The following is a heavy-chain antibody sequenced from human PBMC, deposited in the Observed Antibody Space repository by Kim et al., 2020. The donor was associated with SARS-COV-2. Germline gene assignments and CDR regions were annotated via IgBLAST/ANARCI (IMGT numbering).Heavy chain of an antibody. D-gene: IGHD5-18*01. CDR2: IYYSGST. CDR3: ASGYSYGYFDY. CDR1: GGSISSSSYY. V-gene: IGHV4-39*01. J-gene: IGHJ4*02. Sequence: SETLSLTCTVSGGSISSSSYYWGWIRQPPGKGLEWIGSIYYSGSTYYNPSLKSRVTISVDTSKNQFSLKLSSVTAADTAVYYCASGYSYGYFDYWGQGTLVTVSS.